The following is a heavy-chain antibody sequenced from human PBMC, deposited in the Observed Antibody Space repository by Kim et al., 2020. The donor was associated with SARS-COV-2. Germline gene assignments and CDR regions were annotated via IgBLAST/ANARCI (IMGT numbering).Heavy chain of an antibody. V-gene: IGHV6-1*01. J-gene: IGHJ6*02. CDR2: TYYRSKWYN. Sequence: SQTLSLTCAISGDSVSSNSAAWNWIRQSPSRGLEWLGRTYYRSKWYNDYAVSVKSRITINPDTSKNQFSLQLNSVTPEDMAVYYCARGCSGGSCYSAFGYYYGMDVWGQGTTVTVSS. D-gene: IGHD2-15*01. CDR1: GDSVSSNSAA. CDR3: ARGCSGGSCYSAFGYYYGMDV.